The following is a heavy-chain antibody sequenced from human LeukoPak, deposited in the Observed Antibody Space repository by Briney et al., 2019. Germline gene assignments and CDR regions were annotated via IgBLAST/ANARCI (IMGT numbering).Heavy chain of an antibody. J-gene: IGHJ4*02. CDR1: GHTFTGYY. Sequence: ASVKVSCKASGHTFTGYYMHWVRQAPGQGVEWMGWINPNSGGTNHAQKFQGRVSMTRDTSISTAYMELSRLRSDDTAVYYCAQSSGWDSLKYWGQGTLVTVSS. CDR2: INPNSGGT. CDR3: AQSSGWDSLKY. V-gene: IGHV1-2*02. D-gene: IGHD6-19*01.